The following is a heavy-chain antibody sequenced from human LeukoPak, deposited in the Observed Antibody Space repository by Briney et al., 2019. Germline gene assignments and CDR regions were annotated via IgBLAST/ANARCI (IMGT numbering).Heavy chain of an antibody. Sequence: TGGSLRLSCAASGFTFSRYAMNWVRQAPGKGLEWVSYISWTNTIYYTDSVKGRFTISRDNAKNSVYLQMNSLRDEDTAVYYCARDSGFHGYYFDLWGQGTLVTVSS. CDR3: ARDSGFHGYYFDL. CDR1: GFTFSRYA. J-gene: IGHJ4*02. CDR2: ISWTNTI. V-gene: IGHV3-48*02. D-gene: IGHD1-14*01.